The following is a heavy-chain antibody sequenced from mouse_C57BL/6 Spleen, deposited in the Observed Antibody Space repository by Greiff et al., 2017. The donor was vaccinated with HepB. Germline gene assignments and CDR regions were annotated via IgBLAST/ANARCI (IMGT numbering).Heavy chain of an antibody. CDR1: GYTFTDYY. CDR2: INPNNGGT. CDR3: ARSPYYGSRGDLAY. D-gene: IGHD1-1*01. J-gene: IGHJ3*01. V-gene: IGHV1-26*01. Sequence: EVQLQQSGPELVKPGASVKISCKASGYTFTDYYMNWVKQSHGKSLEWIGDINPNNGGTSYNQKFKGKATLTVDKSSSTAYMELRSLTSEDSADYYCARSPYYGSRGDLAYWGQGTLVTVSA.